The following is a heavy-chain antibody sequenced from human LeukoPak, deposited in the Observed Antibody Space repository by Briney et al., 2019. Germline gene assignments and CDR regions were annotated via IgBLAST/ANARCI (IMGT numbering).Heavy chain of an antibody. Sequence: GGSLRLSCAASGFSVSTNYLTWVRQAPGKGLEWVASISGRGGTAYYADSVKGRFTISRDNSKNTLYLQMNSLRAEDTAVYYCANDGARAPHPNYYYYYYMDVWGKGTTVTVSS. D-gene: IGHD1-26*01. CDR3: ANDGARAPHPNYYYYYYMDV. V-gene: IGHV3-23*01. CDR2: ISGRGGTA. J-gene: IGHJ6*03. CDR1: GFSVSTNY.